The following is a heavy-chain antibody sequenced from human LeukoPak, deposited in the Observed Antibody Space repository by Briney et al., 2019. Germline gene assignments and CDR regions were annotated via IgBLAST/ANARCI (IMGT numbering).Heavy chain of an antibody. J-gene: IGHJ6*02. CDR2: IKPNNGGA. Sequence: ASVKVSCKPSGYAFIDYYIHWVRLAPGQGLEWMGRIKPNNGGANYAPRFQGRVTMTRDTSIDMAYMELSKLKSDDSAVYYCAREDSGGYGMDVWGQGTTVAVSS. CDR3: AREDSGGYGMDV. D-gene: IGHD6-19*01. CDR1: GYAFIDYY. V-gene: IGHV1-2*06.